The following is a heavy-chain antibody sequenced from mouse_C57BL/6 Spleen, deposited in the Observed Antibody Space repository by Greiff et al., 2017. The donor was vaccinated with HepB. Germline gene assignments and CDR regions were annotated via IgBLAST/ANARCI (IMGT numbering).Heavy chain of an antibody. CDR3: AKAAQAPVYYFDY. CDR2: IYPGGGYT. J-gene: IGHJ2*01. Sequence: VKLQESGAELVRPGTSVKMSCKASGYTFTNYWIGWAKQRPGHGLEWIGDIYPGGGYTNYNEKFKGKATLTADKSSSTAYMQFSSLTSEESAIYYCAKAAQAPVYYFDYWGQGTTLTVSS. CDR1: GYTFTNYW. D-gene: IGHD3-2*02. V-gene: IGHV1-63*01.